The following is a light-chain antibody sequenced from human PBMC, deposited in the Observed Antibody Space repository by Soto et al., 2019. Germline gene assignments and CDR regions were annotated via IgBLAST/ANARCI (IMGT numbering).Light chain of an antibody. CDR3: MQALQTPPWT. J-gene: IGKJ1*01. CDR2: FGS. Sequence: DIVMTQSPLSLPVTPGEPASISCRSSQSLLHSNGKNYLDWYLQKPGQSPQLLIYFGSYLASGVPDRFSGSGSGTDFTLKISRVEAEDVGVYYCMQALQTPPWTFGQGTKVEIK. V-gene: IGKV2-28*01. CDR1: QSLLHSNGKNY.